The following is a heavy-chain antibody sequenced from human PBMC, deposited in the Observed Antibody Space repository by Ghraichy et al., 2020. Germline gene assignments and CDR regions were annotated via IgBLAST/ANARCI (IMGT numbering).Heavy chain of an antibody. Sequence: SQTLSLTCTVSGGSVSGYYCSWIRQPPGKGLEWIGYIYYSGSTYYNPSLKSRVTISVDTSKNQFSLKLSSVTAADTAMYYCARHDYGGNSAYFQLWGQGTLVTVSS. V-gene: IGHV4-59*02. CDR3: ARHDYGGNSAYFQL. CDR2: IYYSGST. CDR1: GGSVSGYY. D-gene: IGHD4-23*01. J-gene: IGHJ1*01.